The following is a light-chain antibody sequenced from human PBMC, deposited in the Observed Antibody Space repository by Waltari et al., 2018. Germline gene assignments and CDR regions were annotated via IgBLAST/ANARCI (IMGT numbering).Light chain of an antibody. Sequence: DIQMTQSPSTLSASVGDRVTITCRASQSINNWLAWFQQKPGKATKLLIYDASSLESGVPSRFSGSGSGTEFTLTISSLQPDDFATYYCQQYNSFWTFGQGTKVEIK. CDR3: QQYNSFWT. J-gene: IGKJ1*01. V-gene: IGKV1-5*01. CDR2: DAS. CDR1: QSINNW.